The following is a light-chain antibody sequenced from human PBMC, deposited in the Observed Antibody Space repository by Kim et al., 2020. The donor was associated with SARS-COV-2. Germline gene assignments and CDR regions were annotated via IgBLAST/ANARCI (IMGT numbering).Light chain of an antibody. CDR3: QQYSSSPAT. Sequence: PPGESATLSRRASQSVSSSYLAWYQQIPGQAPRLLIYGASSRATGIPDRFSGSGSGTDFTLTITRLEPEDFAVYYCQQYSSSPATFGQGTKVDIK. CDR1: QSVSSSY. J-gene: IGKJ1*01. V-gene: IGKV3-20*01. CDR2: GAS.